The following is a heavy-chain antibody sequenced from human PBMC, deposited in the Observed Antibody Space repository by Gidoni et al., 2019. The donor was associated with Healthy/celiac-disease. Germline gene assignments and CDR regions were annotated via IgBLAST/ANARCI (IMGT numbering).Heavy chain of an antibody. CDR3: AKDLNGIAAAGSPGY. Sequence: QVQLVESGGGVVQPGRSLRLSCAASGFTFSSYGMHWVRQAPGKGLEWVAAISYDGSNKYYADSVKGRFTISRDNSKNTRYLQMNSLRAEDTAVYYCAKDLNGIAAAGSPGYWGQGTLVTVSS. D-gene: IGHD6-13*01. V-gene: IGHV3-30*18. CDR1: GFTFSSYG. CDR2: ISYDGSNK. J-gene: IGHJ4*02.